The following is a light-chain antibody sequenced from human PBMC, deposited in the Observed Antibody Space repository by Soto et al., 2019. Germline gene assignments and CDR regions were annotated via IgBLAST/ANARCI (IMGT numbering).Light chain of an antibody. CDR1: ETINKY. J-gene: IGKJ1*01. V-gene: IGKV1-39*01. Sequence: DIQMTQSPSSLSASIGDRLTITCRASETINKYLNWYQQKPGKPPKLLIYTASTLPSGVPSRFSGSRPGTNFTLTINSLQPDDFATYYCQHYNSYSEAFGQGTKVDIK. CDR2: TAS. CDR3: QHYNSYSEA.